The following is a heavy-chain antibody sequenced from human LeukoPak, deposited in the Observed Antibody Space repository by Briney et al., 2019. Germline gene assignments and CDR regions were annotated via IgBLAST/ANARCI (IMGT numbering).Heavy chain of an antibody. V-gene: IGHV1-18*01. J-gene: IGHJ6*04. D-gene: IGHD3-3*01. CDR1: GYTFTSYG. CDR3: ARGPYDFWSGYYGDYGDV. CDR2: IGAYNGNT. Sequence: ASVKVSCKASGYTFTSYGISWVRQAPGQGLEWMGWIGAYNGNTNYAQKLQGRVTMTTDTSTSTAYMELRSLRSDDTAVYYCARGPYDFWSGYYGDYGDVWGKGTTVTVSS.